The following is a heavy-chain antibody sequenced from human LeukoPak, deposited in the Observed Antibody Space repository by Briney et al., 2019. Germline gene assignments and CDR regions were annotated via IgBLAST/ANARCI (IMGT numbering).Heavy chain of an antibody. V-gene: IGHV4-39*07. J-gene: IGHJ6*02. D-gene: IGHD3-10*01. Sequence: SETLSLTCTVSGGSISRSSHYWGWIRQPPGKGLEWIGSIYYSGNTYYNPSLKSRVTVSVDTSKNQFSLKLSSVTAADTAVYYCARRGFQGSYYYYGMDVWCQGTTVTVAS. CDR1: GGSISRSSHY. CDR2: IYYSGNT. CDR3: ARRGFQGSYYYYGMDV.